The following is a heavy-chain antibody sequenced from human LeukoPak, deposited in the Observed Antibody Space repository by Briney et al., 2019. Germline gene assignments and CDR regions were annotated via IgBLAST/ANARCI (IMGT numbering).Heavy chain of an antibody. Sequence: ASVKVSCKASGYTFTSYDINWVRQATGQGLEWMGWMNPNSGNTGYAQKFQGRVTMTRNTSISTAYMELSSLRSEDTAVYYCARDAIDHSYYGSGRPVFYYYYYMDVWGKGTTVTISS. J-gene: IGHJ6*03. D-gene: IGHD3-10*01. CDR3: ARDAIDHSYYGSGRPVFYYYYYMDV. CDR2: MNPNSGNT. V-gene: IGHV1-8*01. CDR1: GYTFTSYD.